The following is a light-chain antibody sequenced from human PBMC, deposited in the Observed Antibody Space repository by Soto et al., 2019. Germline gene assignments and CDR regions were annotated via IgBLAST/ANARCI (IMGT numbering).Light chain of an antibody. J-gene: IGLJ2*01. CDR2: GNS. CDR3: QSYDSSLSAHVV. Sequence: QSVLTQPPSVSGAPGQRVTISCTGSSSNIGAHYDVHWYQQLPGTAPKLLIYGNSNRPSGVPDRFSGSKSGTSASLAITGLQAEDEADYYCQSYDSSLSAHVVFGGGTQLTVL. CDR1: SSNIGAHYD. V-gene: IGLV1-40*01.